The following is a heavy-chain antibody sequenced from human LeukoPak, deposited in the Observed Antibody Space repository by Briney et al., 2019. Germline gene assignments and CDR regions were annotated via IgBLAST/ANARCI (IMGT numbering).Heavy chain of an antibody. V-gene: IGHV1-18*01. J-gene: IGHJ4*02. CDR3: ARDEYNSSWYYFDY. D-gene: IGHD6-13*01. CDR2: ISAYNGNT. CDR1: GYTFTSYG. Sequence: ASVKVSCKASGYTFTSYGISWVRQAPGQRLEWMGWISAYNGNTNYAQKHKGRVTMNTDTSTSTAYMELRSLRSDDTAVYYCARDEYNSSWYYFDYWGQGTLVTVSS.